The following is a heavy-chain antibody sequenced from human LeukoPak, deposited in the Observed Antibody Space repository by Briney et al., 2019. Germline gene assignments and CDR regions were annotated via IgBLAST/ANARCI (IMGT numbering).Heavy chain of an antibody. Sequence: PSETLSLTCTVSGGSISSSSYYWGWIRQPPGKGLEWIGSIYYSGSTYYNPSLESRVTISVDTSKNQFSLKLSSVTAADTAVYYCASYNGRRDGYNFGYSGQGTLVTVSS. J-gene: IGHJ4*02. CDR1: GGSISSSSYY. CDR3: ASYNGRRDGYNFGY. V-gene: IGHV4-39*01. CDR2: IYYSGST. D-gene: IGHD5-24*01.